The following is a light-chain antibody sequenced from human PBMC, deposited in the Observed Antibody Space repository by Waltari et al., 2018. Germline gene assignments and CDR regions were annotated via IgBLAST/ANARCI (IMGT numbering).Light chain of an antibody. J-gene: IGKJ2*01. Sequence: DIQMTHSPSSLSASVGDRVTITCRASQSITRYLNWCQQKPGKAPKLLIYAASSLLSGVPSRFSGSGSGTDFTLTISSLQPEDFATYYCQQSYSRPYTFGQGTKLDIK. CDR1: QSITRY. CDR2: AAS. CDR3: QQSYSRPYT. V-gene: IGKV1-39*01.